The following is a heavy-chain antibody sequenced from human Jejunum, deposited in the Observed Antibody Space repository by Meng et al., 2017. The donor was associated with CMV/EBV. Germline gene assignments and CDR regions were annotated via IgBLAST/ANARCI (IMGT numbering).Heavy chain of an antibody. CDR2: IIGSGTTT. Sequence: CPASRFTFSDYAIDWLRQAPGKGLDWLSAIIGSGTTTYYADSVKGRFTISRDNSRNMMYLQMNSLRVDDTAVYYCAKRCHGDYDTSWGQGTLVTVSS. J-gene: IGHJ5*02. D-gene: IGHD4-17*01. CDR3: AKRCHGDYDTS. CDR1: RFTFSDYA. V-gene: IGHV3-23*01.